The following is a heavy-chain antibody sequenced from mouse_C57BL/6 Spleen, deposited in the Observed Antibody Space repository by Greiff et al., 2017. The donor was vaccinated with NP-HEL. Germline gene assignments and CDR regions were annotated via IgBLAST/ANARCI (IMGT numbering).Heavy chain of an antibody. CDR3: ARSGLLRSSFDY. Sequence: VQLQQPGAELVKPGASVKLSCKASGYTFTSYWMHWVKQRPGQGLEWIGMIHPNSGSTNYNEKFKSKATLTVDKSSSTAYMQLSSLTSEDSAVYYCARSGLLRSSFDYWGQGTTLTVSS. V-gene: IGHV1-64*01. D-gene: IGHD1-1*01. CDR1: GYTFTSYW. CDR2: IHPNSGST. J-gene: IGHJ2*01.